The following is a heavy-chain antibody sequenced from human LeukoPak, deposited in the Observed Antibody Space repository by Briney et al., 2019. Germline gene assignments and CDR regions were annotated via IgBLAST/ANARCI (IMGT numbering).Heavy chain of an antibody. D-gene: IGHD6-19*01. J-gene: IGHJ4*02. CDR1: GFPFSSYS. CDR2: ISGSGGST. CDR3: AKDRQWLVRRGNSFDY. Sequence: GGSLRLSCAASGFPFSSYSMTWVRQAPGKGLECISGSGGSTYYADSVKGRFTISRDNSKNTLYLQMNSLRTEDTAVYYCAKDRQWLVRRGNSFDYWGQGTLVTVSS. V-gene: IGHV3-23*01.